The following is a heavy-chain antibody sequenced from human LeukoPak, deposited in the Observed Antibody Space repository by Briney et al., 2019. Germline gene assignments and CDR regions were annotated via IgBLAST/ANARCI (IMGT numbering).Heavy chain of an antibody. CDR2: ISGSGGST. J-gene: IGHJ5*02. D-gene: IGHD2-15*01. Sequence: PGGSLRLSCAASGFTFSRYAMSWVRQAPGKGLEWVSTISGSGGSTFYADSVKGRFTISRDNSKNTAYLQMNSLRAEDAAVYYCAKDKDSGFDSMNWFDPWGQGTLVSVSS. V-gene: IGHV3-23*01. CDR1: GFTFSRYA. CDR3: AKDKDSGFDSMNWFDP.